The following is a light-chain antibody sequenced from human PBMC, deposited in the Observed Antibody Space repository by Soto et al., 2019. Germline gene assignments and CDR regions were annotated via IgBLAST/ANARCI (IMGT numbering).Light chain of an antibody. CDR2: GNS. CDR3: QSYDSSLSGSTV. V-gene: IGLV1-40*01. J-gene: IGLJ2*01. CDR1: SSNIGAGYD. Sequence: QSVLTQPPSVSGAPGQRVTISCTGSSSNIGAGYDVHWYQQLPGTAPKLLIYGNSNRPSGVPDRFSGSKSGTSASLAITGLQAEDEADYYCQSYDSSLSGSTVFAGGTKLTVL.